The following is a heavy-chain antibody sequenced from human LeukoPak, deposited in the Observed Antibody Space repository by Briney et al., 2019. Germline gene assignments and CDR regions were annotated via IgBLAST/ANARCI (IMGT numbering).Heavy chain of an antibody. J-gene: IGHJ4*02. Sequence: GGSLRLSCAVSGFTFSSYAMHWVRQAPGKGLEWVAVIFYDGSIQYYADSVKGRFTISRDNSKNTLYLQMNSLRAEDTAVYYCAKELLYYDILTGYSYWGQGTLVTVSS. V-gene: IGHV3-30*04. CDR3: AKELLYYDILTGYSY. CDR2: IFYDGSIQ. CDR1: GFTFSSYA. D-gene: IGHD3-9*01.